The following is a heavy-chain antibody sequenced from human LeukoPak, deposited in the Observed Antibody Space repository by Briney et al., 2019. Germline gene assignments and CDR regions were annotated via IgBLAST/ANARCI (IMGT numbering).Heavy chain of an antibody. D-gene: IGHD3-22*01. Sequence: GGSLRLSCAASGFTFSSYAMSWVRQAPGKGLEWVSTISGSGATTYYADSVKGRFTISRDNSQNMLYLQMNSLRAEDTAIYYCVKDSSGYYLDYWGQGTLVTVSS. V-gene: IGHV3-23*01. J-gene: IGHJ4*01. CDR3: VKDSSGYYLDY. CDR1: GFTFSSYA. CDR2: ISGSGATT.